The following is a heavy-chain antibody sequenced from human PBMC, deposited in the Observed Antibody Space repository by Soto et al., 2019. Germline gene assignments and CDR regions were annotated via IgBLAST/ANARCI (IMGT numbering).Heavy chain of an antibody. CDR3: ATKGGGGGEAGREF. CDR1: GGSISSSSYY. Sequence: PSGTLSLTCTVSGGSISSSSYYWGWIRQPPGKGLEWIGSIYYSGSTYYNPSLKSRVTISVDTSKNQFSLKLSSVTAADTAVYYRATKGGGGGEAGREFWGKGPTATV. CDR2: IYYSGST. D-gene: IGHD3-10*01. J-gene: IGHJ6*04. V-gene: IGHV4-39*01.